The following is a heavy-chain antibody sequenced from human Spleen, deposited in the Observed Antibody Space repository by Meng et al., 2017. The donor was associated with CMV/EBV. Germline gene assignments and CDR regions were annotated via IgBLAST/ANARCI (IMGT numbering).Heavy chain of an antibody. CDR1: GGSFSGYC. Sequence: VYGGSFSGYCWSWIRQPPGKGREWIGEINHSGRTNYNPSLKSRVTISVDTSKNQFSLKLSSVTAADTAVFYCARAIGGRTWNWFDPWGQGTLVTVSS. CDR3: ARAIGGRTWNWFDP. D-gene: IGHD1-26*01. J-gene: IGHJ5*02. CDR2: INHSGRT. V-gene: IGHV4-34*01.